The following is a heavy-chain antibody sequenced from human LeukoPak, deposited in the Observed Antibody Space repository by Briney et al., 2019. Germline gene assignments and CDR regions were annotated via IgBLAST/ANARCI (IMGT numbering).Heavy chain of an antibody. V-gene: IGHV3-30*18. CDR2: ISYDGSNK. Sequence: GGSLRLSCAASGFTFSSYGMHWVRQAPGKGLEWVAVISYDGSNKYYADSAKGRFTISRDNSKNTLYLQMNSLRAEDTAVYYCAKDEAIAGPYYYYGMDVWGQGTTVTVSS. J-gene: IGHJ6*02. D-gene: IGHD5-18*01. CDR1: GFTFSSYG. CDR3: AKDEAIAGPYYYYGMDV.